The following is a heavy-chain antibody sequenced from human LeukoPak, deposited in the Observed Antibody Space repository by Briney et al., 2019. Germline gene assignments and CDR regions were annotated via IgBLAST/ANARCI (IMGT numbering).Heavy chain of an antibody. CDR3: ARDLGVVTAFFEY. Sequence: GASLRLSCAASGFTFSSYAMSWVRQAPGKGLEWVSAISGSGGSTYYADSVKGRFTISRDNSKNTLYLQMNSLRAEDTAVYYCARDLGVVTAFFEYWGQGTLVTVSS. J-gene: IGHJ4*02. CDR2: ISGSGGST. D-gene: IGHD2-21*02. CDR1: GFTFSSYA. V-gene: IGHV3-23*01.